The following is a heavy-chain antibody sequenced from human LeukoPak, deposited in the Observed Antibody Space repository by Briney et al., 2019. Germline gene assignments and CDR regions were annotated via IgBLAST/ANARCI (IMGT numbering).Heavy chain of an antibody. CDR1: GYTFTGYY. Sequence: ASVKVSCKASGYTFTGYYIHWVRQAPGQGLEWMGWINPNSGDTNYAQKFQGRVTITRDTSISTAYMELSRLRSDDTALYYCARGVAGTYYYYYMDVWGKGTTVTVSS. CDR2: INPNSGDT. V-gene: IGHV1-2*02. J-gene: IGHJ6*03. CDR3: ARGVAGTYYYYYMDV. D-gene: IGHD6-19*01.